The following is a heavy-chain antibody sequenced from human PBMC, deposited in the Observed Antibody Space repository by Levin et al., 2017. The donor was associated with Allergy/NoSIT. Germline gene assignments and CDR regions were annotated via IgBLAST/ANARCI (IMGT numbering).Heavy chain of an antibody. CDR2: IRSKPYSHAT. J-gene: IGHJ4*02. D-gene: IGHD6-13*01. Sequence: ETLSLTCAASGFSFSDSAMHWVRQASGKGLEWVGRIRSKPYSHATAYAASVEGRFTISRDDSRNTAFLQMHSLKTEDTAVYYCARVVLGSSHVDYWGQGTLVTVSS. CDR3: ARVVLGSSHVDY. CDR1: GFSFSDSA. V-gene: IGHV3-73*01.